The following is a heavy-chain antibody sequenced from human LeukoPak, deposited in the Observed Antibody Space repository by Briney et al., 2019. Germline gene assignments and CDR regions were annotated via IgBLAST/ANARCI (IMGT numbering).Heavy chain of an antibody. D-gene: IGHD6-13*01. Sequence: SETLSLTCAVSGFSINTAHYWGWVRQPPGEGLEWIGSISHSGSAYYNPSLKSRVTISLDASKSQFSLKVTSVTAADTAVYYCARGMSSVAAVGLWGRGTLVTVSS. CDR1: GFSINTAHY. V-gene: IGHV4-38-2*01. J-gene: IGHJ1*01. CDR3: ARGMSSVAAVGL. CDR2: ISHSGSA.